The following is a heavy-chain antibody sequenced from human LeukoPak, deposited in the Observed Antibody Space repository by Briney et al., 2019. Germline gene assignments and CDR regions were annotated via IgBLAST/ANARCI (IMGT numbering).Heavy chain of an antibody. V-gene: IGHV1-8*01. CDR3: ASRREGVQGIYGYYYYYGMDV. Sequence: GASVKVSCKASGYTFTSYDINWVRQATGQGLEWMGWMNPNSGNTGYAQKFQGRVTMTRNTSISTAYMELSSLRSEDTAVYYCASRREGVQGIYGYYYYYGMDVWGQGTTVTVSS. D-gene: IGHD3-10*01. CDR1: GYTFTSYD. J-gene: IGHJ6*02. CDR2: MNPNSGNT.